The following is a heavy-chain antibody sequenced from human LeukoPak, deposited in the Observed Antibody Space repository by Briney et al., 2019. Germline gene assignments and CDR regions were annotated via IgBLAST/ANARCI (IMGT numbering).Heavy chain of an antibody. D-gene: IGHD6-19*01. J-gene: IGHJ4*02. V-gene: IGHV3-7*01. CDR1: GGSFSGYY. CDR2: IKGDGSEK. Sequence: ETLSLTCAVYGGSFSGYYWSWIRQPPGKGLEWVGNIKGDGSEKYYVDSVKGRFTISRDNAKNSLYLQMNSLRAEDTAVYYCAHQSSGWRYYFDYWGQGTLVTVSS. CDR3: AHQSSGWRYYFDY.